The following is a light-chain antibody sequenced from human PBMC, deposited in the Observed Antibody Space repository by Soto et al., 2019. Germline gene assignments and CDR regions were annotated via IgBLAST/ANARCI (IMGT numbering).Light chain of an antibody. V-gene: IGKV1-39*01. Sequence: DIPMTQSPSSLSASVGDRVTITCRESLSVSSYLNWYQQKPGKAPKLLIYAASSLQSGVPSRFSGSGSGTDFTLTISTLQPEDFATYYCPQSYSTLYTFGQGTKLEIK. CDR3: PQSYSTLYT. J-gene: IGKJ2*01. CDR1: LSVSSY. CDR2: AAS.